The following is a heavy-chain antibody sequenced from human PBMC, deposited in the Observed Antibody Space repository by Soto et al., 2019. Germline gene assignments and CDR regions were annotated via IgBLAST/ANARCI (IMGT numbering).Heavy chain of an antibody. D-gene: IGHD1-26*01. J-gene: IGHJ4*02. V-gene: IGHV3-23*01. CDR3: AEGSGNSVYNFDN. Sequence: EVQLLEPGGGLVQPGGSLRLSCAASAFTFSSYAMSWVRQAPGKGLEWVSAISASGGSTYYADSVKGRFTISRDSFENTLYLQMSSLRADDTVVYYCAEGSGNSVYNFDNRGQGTLVTVSS. CDR2: ISASGGST. CDR1: AFTFSSYA.